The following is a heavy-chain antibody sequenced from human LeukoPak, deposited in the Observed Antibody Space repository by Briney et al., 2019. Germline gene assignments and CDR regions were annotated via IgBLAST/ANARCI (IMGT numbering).Heavy chain of an antibody. V-gene: IGHV4-4*02. D-gene: IGHD3-10*01. Sequence: PSETLSLTCAVSGGSISSSNWWSWVRQPPGEGLEWIGSIYYSGSTYYNPSLKSRVTISVDTSKNHFSLKLSSVTAADTAVYYCARDRPTYYYGSGSYYQRPLPKRGYFDYWGQGTLVTVSS. J-gene: IGHJ4*02. CDR3: ARDRPTYYYGSGSYYQRPLPKRGYFDY. CDR2: IYYSGST. CDR1: GGSISSSNW.